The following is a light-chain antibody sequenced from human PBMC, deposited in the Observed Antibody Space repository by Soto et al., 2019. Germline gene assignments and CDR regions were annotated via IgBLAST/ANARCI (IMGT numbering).Light chain of an antibody. CDR2: GVN. CDR1: GRDIGAYDY. J-gene: IGLJ1*01. V-gene: IGLV2-14*01. CDR3: SSYTTSYFYV. Sequence: QSALTQPASVSGSPGQSITISCTGSGRDIGAYDYVSWYQQHPGKAPKLLIYGVNNRPSGVSYRFSASKSAFTASLTISGLQAEDEAHYYCSSYTTSYFYVFGPGTMLTVL.